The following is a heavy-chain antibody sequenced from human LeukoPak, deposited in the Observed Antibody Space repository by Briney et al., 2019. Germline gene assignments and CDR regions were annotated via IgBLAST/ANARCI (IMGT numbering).Heavy chain of an antibody. D-gene: IGHD5-24*01. CDR1: GFTFSSYA. V-gene: IGHV3-64D*06. J-gene: IGHJ4*02. CDR2: INTNGGYT. Sequence: GGSLRLSCSASGFTFSSYAMHWVRQAPGKGLEYVSAINTNGGYTYYADSVKGRFTISRDNSKNTLYLQMSSLRAEDTAIYYCARWVFGDYFDYWGQGTLVTVSS. CDR3: ARWVFGDYFDY.